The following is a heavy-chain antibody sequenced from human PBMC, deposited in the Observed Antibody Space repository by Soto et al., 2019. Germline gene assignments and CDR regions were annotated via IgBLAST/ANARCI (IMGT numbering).Heavy chain of an antibody. V-gene: IGHV4-30-4*01. J-gene: IGHJ4*02. CDR2: IYYSGST. CDR3: ARSTGRY. D-gene: IGHD2-21*01. Sequence: NPSETLSLTCTVSGGSISSDDYYWSWIRQPPGKGLEWIGYIYYSGSTYYNPSLKRRISISIDTSKNQFSLKLRSVTAADTAVYYCARSTGRYWGPGTLVTVSS. CDR1: GGSISSDDYY.